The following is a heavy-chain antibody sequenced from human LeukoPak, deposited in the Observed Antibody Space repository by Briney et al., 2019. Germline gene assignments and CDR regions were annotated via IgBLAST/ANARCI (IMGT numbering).Heavy chain of an antibody. D-gene: IGHD1-26*01. CDR1: GYTFISYG. V-gene: IGHV1-18*01. J-gene: IGHJ3*02. CDR3: ARRVGATAREAFDI. Sequence: ASVKVSCKASGYTFISYGITWVRQAPGQGLEWMGWISGHNGNTNYAQKVQGRVTMTTDTFTNTAYMEVRSLRSDDTAMYYCARRVGATAREAFDIWGQGTMVTVSS. CDR2: ISGHNGNT.